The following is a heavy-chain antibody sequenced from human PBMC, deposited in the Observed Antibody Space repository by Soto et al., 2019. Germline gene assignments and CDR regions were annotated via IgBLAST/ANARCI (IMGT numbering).Heavy chain of an antibody. J-gene: IGHJ6*02. V-gene: IGHV1-69*06. CDR2: IIPIFGTA. CDR3: ARELNHYVDTAMVDYYYYGMDV. CDR1: GGTFSSYA. Sequence: QVQLVQSGAEVKKPGSSVKVSCKASGGTFSSYAISWVRQAPGQGLEWMGGIIPIFGTANYAQKFQGRVTITADKSTSTAYMELSSLRSEDTAVYYCARELNHYVDTAMVDYYYYGMDVWGQGTTVTVSS. D-gene: IGHD5-18*01.